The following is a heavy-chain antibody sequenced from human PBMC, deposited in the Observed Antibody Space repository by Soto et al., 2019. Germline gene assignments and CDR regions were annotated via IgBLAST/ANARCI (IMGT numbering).Heavy chain of an antibody. V-gene: IGHV3-13*05. CDR1: GFPFRNYD. CDR3: ARTDRDFYGLDV. J-gene: IGHJ6*02. Sequence: EVQLVESGGGLVQPGGSLRLSCEASGFPFRNYDMHWARQGTGKGLEWVSGISAAGDPDYADSVEGRFTISRENAQNSFFLQMNSLRVGDTAVYYCARTDRDFYGLDVWGQGTTVIVSS. CDR2: ISAAGDP.